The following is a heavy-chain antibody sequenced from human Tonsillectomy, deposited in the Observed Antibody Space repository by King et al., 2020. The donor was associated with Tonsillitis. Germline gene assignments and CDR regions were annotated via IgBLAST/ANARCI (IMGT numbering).Heavy chain of an antibody. D-gene: IGHD6-25*01. V-gene: IGHV4-61*01. J-gene: IGHJ3*02. CDR2: IYSSGST. CDR3: ARVAGGYDAFDI. CDR1: GGSVSSGSYF. Sequence: VQLQESGPGLVKPSETLSLTCTVSGGSVSSGSYFWSWIRQPPGKGLEWIGYIYSSGSTNYNPSLKSRVTMSVDTSKNQFSLKLNSVTAADTAVYYCARVAGGYDAFDIWGQGTMVTVSS.